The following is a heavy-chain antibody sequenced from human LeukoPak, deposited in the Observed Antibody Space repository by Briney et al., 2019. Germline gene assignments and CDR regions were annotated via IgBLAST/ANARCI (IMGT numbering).Heavy chain of an antibody. V-gene: IGHV1-8*01. CDR3: AREFRDYDILTGYYRAVDY. Sequence: GASVKVSCKASGYTSTSYDINWVRQATGQGLEWMGWMNPNSGNTGYAQKFQGRVTITRNTSISTAYMELSSLRSEDTAVYYCAREFRDYDILTGYYRAVDYWGQGTLVTVS. CDR2: MNPNSGNT. CDR1: GYTSTSYD. J-gene: IGHJ4*02. D-gene: IGHD3-9*01.